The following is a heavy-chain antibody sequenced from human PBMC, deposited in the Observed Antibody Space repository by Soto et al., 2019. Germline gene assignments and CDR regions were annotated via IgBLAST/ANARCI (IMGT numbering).Heavy chain of an antibody. V-gene: IGHV4-4*02. D-gene: IGHD3-9*01. CDR3: ARLGYDILCGYYNYYDMDV. Sequence: PSETLSLTCAVSGGSIISSNWWSLVRQPPGKGLEWIGEIYHSGSTNYNPSLKSRVTISVDKSKNQFSLKLSSVTAADTAVYYCARLGYDILCGYYNYYDMDVWGQGTTVTVSS. J-gene: IGHJ6*02. CDR2: IYHSGST. CDR1: GGSIISSNW.